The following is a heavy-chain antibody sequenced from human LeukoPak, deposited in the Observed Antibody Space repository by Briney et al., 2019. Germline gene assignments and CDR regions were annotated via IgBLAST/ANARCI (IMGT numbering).Heavy chain of an antibody. J-gene: IGHJ3*02. CDR3: ARHGQRYDYVWGSYRYDAFDI. V-gene: IGHV4-59*08. D-gene: IGHD3-16*02. CDR1: GGSISSYY. Sequence: PSETLSLTCTVSGGSISSYYWSWIRQPPGKGLEWIGYIYYSGSTNHNPSLKSRVTISVDTSKNQFSLKLSSVTAADTAVYYCARHGQRYDYVWGSYRYDAFDIWGQGTMVTVSS. CDR2: IYYSGST.